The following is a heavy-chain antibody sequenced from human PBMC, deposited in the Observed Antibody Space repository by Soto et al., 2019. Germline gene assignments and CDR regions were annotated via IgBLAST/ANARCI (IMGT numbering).Heavy chain of an antibody. CDR2: IYRSGKT. Sequence: SETLSLTCAVSGYSIRSGYYWGWIRQAPGKGLEWIGSIYRSGKTSYSPSLQSRVTISVDTSKNHFSLKLSSVTAADTAVYFCARDELLYYFDFWGRGTLVTVSS. V-gene: IGHV4-38-2*02. CDR3: ARDELLYYFDF. CDR1: GYSIRSGYY. D-gene: IGHD1-7*01. J-gene: IGHJ4*02.